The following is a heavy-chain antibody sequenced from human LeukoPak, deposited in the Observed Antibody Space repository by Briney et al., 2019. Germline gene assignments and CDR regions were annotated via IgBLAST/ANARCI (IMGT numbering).Heavy chain of an antibody. D-gene: IGHD3-22*01. V-gene: IGHV3-21*01. CDR3: ARGRYYDSSGYPGSDAFDI. CDR2: ISSSSSYI. CDR1: GFTFSSYS. Sequence: GGSLRLSCAASGFTFSSYSMNWVRQAPGKGLEWVSSISSSSSYIYYADSVKGRFTISRDNAKNSLYLQMNSLRAEDTAVYHCARGRYYDSSGYPGSDAFDIWGQGTMVTVSS. J-gene: IGHJ3*02.